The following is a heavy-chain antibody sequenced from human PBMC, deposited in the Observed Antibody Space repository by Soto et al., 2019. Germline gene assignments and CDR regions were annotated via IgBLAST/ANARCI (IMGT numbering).Heavy chain of an antibody. Sequence: PGGSLRLSCAASGFTFSDYYMSWIRQAPGKGLEWVSYISSSGSTMYYADSVKGRFTISRDNAKNSLYLQMNSLGAEDTAVYYLLMTRRNSAPFDFPGPATLLTVSS. CDR2: ISSSGSTM. J-gene: IGHJ4*02. D-gene: IGHD1-7*01. V-gene: IGHV3-11*01. CDR3: LMTRRNSAPFDF. CDR1: GFTFSDYY.